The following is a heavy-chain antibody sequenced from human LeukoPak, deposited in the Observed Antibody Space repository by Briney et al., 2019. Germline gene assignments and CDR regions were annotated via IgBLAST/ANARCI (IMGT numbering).Heavy chain of an antibody. D-gene: IGHD3-22*01. V-gene: IGHV3-30*04. CDR2: ISYDGSNK. CDR3: ARDRGRIVVAPFDY. CDR1: EFTFSSYV. J-gene: IGHJ4*02. Sequence: PGGSLRLSCAASEFTFSSYVMHWVRQAPGKGLEWVAVISYDGSNKYYADSVKGRFTISRDNSKNTLYLQMNSLRTEDTAVYYCARDRGRIVVAPFDYWGQGTLVTVSS.